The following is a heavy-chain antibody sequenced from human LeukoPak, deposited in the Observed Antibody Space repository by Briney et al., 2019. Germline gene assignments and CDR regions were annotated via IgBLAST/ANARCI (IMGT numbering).Heavy chain of an antibody. Sequence: SQTLSLTCAISGDSVSSKSAAWNWIRQTPSRGLEWLGGTYYRSKWYNEYAVSVKSRITVRPDTSKNQFSLQLNSVTPEDTAVYYCARDTGYSSGWYFFTGRSDAFDIWGQGTMVTVSS. V-gene: IGHV6-1*01. CDR1: GDSVSSKSAA. CDR2: TYYRSKWYN. J-gene: IGHJ3*02. CDR3: ARDTGYSSGWYFFTGRSDAFDI. D-gene: IGHD6-19*01.